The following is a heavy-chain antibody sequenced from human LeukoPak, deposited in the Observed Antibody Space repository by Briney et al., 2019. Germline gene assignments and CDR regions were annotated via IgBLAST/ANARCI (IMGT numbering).Heavy chain of an antibody. CDR2: IYYSGST. CDR3: ARHVFPVTVTMNWFDP. Sequence: PSETLSLTCTVSGGSISSSSYYWGWIRQPPGKGLEWIGSIYYSGSTYYNPSLKSRVTISVDTSKNQFSLKLSSVTAADTAVYYCARHVFPVTVTMNWFDPWGQGTLVTVSS. D-gene: IGHD4-17*01. V-gene: IGHV4-39*01. J-gene: IGHJ5*02. CDR1: GGSISSSSYY.